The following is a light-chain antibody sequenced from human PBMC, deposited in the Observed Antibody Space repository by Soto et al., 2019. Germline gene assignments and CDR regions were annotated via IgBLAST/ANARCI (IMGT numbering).Light chain of an antibody. V-gene: IGLV2-8*01. CDR3: SSYAGSNNLVI. Sequence: QSALTQPPSASGSPGQSVTISCTGTSNDVGAYKYVSWYQQHPGKAPKLIISEVNKRPSGVPDRFSGSKSCNTASLIVSGLQAEDEADYYCSSYAGSNNLVIFGGGTKLTVL. J-gene: IGLJ2*01. CDR1: SNDVGAYKY. CDR2: EVN.